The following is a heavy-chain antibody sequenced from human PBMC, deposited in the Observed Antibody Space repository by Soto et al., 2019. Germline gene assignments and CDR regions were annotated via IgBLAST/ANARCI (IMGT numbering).Heavy chain of an antibody. CDR2: IKQDGSEK. J-gene: IGHJ4*02. CDR1: GFTFSSYW. CDR3: ARHLRFLEWARFDY. V-gene: IGHV3-7*01. D-gene: IGHD3-3*01. Sequence: GGSLRLSCAASGFTFSSYWMSWVRQAPGKGLEWVANIKQDGSEKYYVDSVKGRFTISRDNAKNSLYLQMNSLRAEDTAVYYCARHLRFLEWARFDYWGQGTLVTVS.